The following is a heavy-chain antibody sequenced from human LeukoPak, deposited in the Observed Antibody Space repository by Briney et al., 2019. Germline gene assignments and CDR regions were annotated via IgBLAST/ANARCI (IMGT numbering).Heavy chain of an antibody. CDR2: IYYSGST. J-gene: IGHJ6*02. D-gene: IGHD1-26*01. CDR1: GGSISSYY. Sequence: SETLSLTCTVSGGSISSYYWSWIRQPPGKGLEWIGYIYYSGSTNYNPSLKSRVTISVDTSKNQFSLKLSSVTAADTAVYYCARLRVGAYYYYYGMDVWGQGTTVTVSS. CDR3: ARLRVGAYYYYYGMDV. V-gene: IGHV4-59*08.